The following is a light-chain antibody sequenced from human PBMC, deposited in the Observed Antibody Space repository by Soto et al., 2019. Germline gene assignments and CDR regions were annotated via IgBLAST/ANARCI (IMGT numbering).Light chain of an antibody. CDR3: QQYYSYWT. CDR1: QGISSY. Sequence: AIRMTQSPSSFSASTVDRVTITCRASQGISSYLAWYQQKPGKAPKLLIYAASTLQSGVPSRFSGSGSGTDFTLTISCLQSEDFATYYCQQYYSYWTFGQGTKVEIK. V-gene: IGKV1-8*01. J-gene: IGKJ1*01. CDR2: AAS.